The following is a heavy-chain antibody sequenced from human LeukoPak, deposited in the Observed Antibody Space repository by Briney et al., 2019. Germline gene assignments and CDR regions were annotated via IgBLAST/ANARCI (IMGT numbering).Heavy chain of an antibody. Sequence: PSETLSLTCTVSGGSISGYYWSWIRQPPGKGLEYMGYIYYSGSTDYNPSLESRITISVDTPKNQFSLKLSSVTAADTAVYYCARHYYDSSGYYYFDYWGQGTLVTVSS. V-gene: IGHV4-59*08. CDR2: IYYSGST. CDR3: ARHYYDSSGYYYFDY. D-gene: IGHD3-22*01. J-gene: IGHJ4*02. CDR1: GGSISGYY.